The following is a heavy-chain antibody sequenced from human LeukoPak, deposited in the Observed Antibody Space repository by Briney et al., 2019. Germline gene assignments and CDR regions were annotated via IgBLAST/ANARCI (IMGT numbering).Heavy chain of an antibody. CDR1: GGSISSYY. J-gene: IGHJ3*02. CDR2: IYYSGST. Sequence: SETLSLTCTVSGGSISSYYWSWIRQPPGKGLEWIGYIYYSGSTNYNPSLKNRVTISVDTSKNQFSLKLSSVTAADTAVYYCARSESTRYYYDSSGRGAFDIWGQGTMVTVSS. D-gene: IGHD3-22*01. V-gene: IGHV4-59*01. CDR3: ARSESTRYYYDSSGRGAFDI.